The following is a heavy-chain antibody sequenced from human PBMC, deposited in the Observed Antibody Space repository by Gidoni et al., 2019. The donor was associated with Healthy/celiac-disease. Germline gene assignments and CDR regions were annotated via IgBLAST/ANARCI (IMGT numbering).Heavy chain of an antibody. V-gene: IGHV3-30*02. CDR1: VFPFSSYG. D-gene: IGHD2-2*02. CDR2: IRYDGSNK. J-gene: IGHJ4*02. Sequence: QVQLVESGGGVVPPVGSLRLSCAASVFPFSSYGMQWVRQAPGKGLEWVAFIRYDGSNKYYADSVKGRFTISRDNSKNTLYLQMNSLRAEDTAVYYCAKVGPAAIQRTSYFDYWGQGTLVTVSS. CDR3: AKVGPAAIQRTSYFDY.